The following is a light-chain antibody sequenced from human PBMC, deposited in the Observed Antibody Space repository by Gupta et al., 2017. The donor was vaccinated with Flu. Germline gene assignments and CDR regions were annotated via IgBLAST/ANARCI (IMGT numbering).Light chain of an antibody. CDR2: DNN. V-gene: IGLV1-51*01. Sequence: QSVLTQPPSVSAAPGQKVTISCSGSSSNIGNNYVSWYQQIPGTAPKLLIYDNNKRPSGIPDRFTGSKSGTSATLGITGLQTGDEAEYYCGTWDSSLSAWVFGGGTKLTVL. CDR1: SSNIGNNY. CDR3: GTWDSSLSAWV. J-gene: IGLJ3*02.